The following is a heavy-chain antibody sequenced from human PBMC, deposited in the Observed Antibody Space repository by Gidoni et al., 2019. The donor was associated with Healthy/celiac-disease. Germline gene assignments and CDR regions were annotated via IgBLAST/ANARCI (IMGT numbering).Heavy chain of an antibody. CDR3: ARDIGRGYSSPYFDY. Sequence: QVQLQESGPGLVKPSETLSLTCTVSGYSISSGYYWGWIRQPPGKGLEWIGSIYHSGSTYYNPSLKSRVTISVDTSKNQFSLKLSSVTAADTAVYYCARDIGRGYSSPYFDYWGQGTLVTVSS. CDR2: IYHSGST. J-gene: IGHJ4*02. V-gene: IGHV4-38-2*02. CDR1: GYSISSGYY. D-gene: IGHD6-13*01.